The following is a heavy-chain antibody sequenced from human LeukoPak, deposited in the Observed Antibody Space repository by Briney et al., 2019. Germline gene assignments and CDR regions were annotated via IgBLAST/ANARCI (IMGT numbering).Heavy chain of an antibody. CDR2: IYYSGST. CDR3: ARHAYYYDSSGSTYYFDY. Sequence: SETLSLTCTVSGGSISSYYWSWIRQPPGKGLEWIGYIYYSGSTNYNPSLKSRVTISVDTSKNQFSLKLSSVTAADTAVYYCARHAYYYDSSGSTYYFDYWGQGTLVTVSS. CDR1: GGSISSYY. J-gene: IGHJ4*02. D-gene: IGHD3-22*01. V-gene: IGHV4-59*08.